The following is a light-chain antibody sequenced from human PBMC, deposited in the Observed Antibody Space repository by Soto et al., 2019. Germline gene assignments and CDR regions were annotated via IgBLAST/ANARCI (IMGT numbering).Light chain of an antibody. CDR2: GVS. J-gene: IGKJ1*01. CDR1: QSVSSN. Sequence: EIVMTQSPATLSVSPGESATLSCRASQSVSSNLAWHQQKPGQAPRLLIYGVSTRATGVPARFSGSGSGTDFTLTISSLQPEDFAVYYCHQYDNWWTFGQGTKVDIK. V-gene: IGKV3-15*01. CDR3: HQYDNWWT.